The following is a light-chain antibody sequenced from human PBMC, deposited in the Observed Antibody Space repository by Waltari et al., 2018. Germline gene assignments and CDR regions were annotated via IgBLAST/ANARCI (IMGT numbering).Light chain of an antibody. CDR1: TLPKQY. Sequence: SFDLTQPPSVSVSPGQTASITCSGNTLPKQYAYWYQQKQGQAPVLIMYKDSERPSGIPERFSGSSSGTTVTLTISGVQAEDEADDYCQSADSSGTPVIFGGGTKLTVL. CDR3: QSADSSGTPVI. V-gene: IGLV3-25*03. J-gene: IGLJ2*01. CDR2: KDS.